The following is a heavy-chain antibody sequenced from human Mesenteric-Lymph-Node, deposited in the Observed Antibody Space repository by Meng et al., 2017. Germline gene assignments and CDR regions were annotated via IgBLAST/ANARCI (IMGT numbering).Heavy chain of an antibody. CDR3: ARGWITL. D-gene: IGHD3-10*01. V-gene: IGHV1-8*03. J-gene: IGHJ3*01. CDR2: INPNSGNT. Sequence: ASVKVSCKASGYTFTGYYMHWVRQAPGQGLEWMGWINPNSGNTGYAQKFQGRVTITRNTSISTAYMELSSLRSEDTAVYYCARGWITLWGQGTMVTVSS. CDR1: GYTFTGYY.